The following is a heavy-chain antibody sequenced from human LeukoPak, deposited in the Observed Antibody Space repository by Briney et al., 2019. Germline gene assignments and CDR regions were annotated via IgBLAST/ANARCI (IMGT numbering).Heavy chain of an antibody. V-gene: IGHV3-64*01. J-gene: IGHJ4*02. D-gene: IGHD5-12*01. CDR2: VTYTEDET. CDR1: GFTFGHYF. Sequence: GGSLRLSCAGSGFTFGHYFMHWVRQAPGKGPEFVSAVTYTEDETYYARSVKGRFTVSRDNSKNTLYLQMGSLRAEDTAIYYCARDPSVGGYSGSELDFWGQGTLVTVSS. CDR3: ARDPSVGGYSGSELDF.